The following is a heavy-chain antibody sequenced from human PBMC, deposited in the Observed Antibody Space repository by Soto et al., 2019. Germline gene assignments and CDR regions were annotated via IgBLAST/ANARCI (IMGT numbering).Heavy chain of an antibody. J-gene: IGHJ4*02. D-gene: IGHD2-21*01. V-gene: IGHV4-30-4*01. Sequence: QVQLQESGPGLVKPSQTLSLTCAVSGGSIGSGDYYWTWIRQPPGKGLEWIGYIYYTGRTYYNPSLKIRFTISIDTPNNQFSLNLRSVTAADTAVYYCARGEGDKTEYWGQGTLVTASS. CDR1: GGSIGSGDYY. CDR3: ARGEGDKTEY. CDR2: IYYTGRT.